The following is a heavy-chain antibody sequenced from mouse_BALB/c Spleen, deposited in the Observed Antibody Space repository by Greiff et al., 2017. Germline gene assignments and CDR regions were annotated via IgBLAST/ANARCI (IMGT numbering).Heavy chain of an antibody. V-gene: IGHV2-2*02. CDR3: ARIYYYGSSYYYAMDY. D-gene: IGHD1-1*01. CDR2: IWSGGST. Sequence: VKLMESGPGLVQPSQSLSITCTVSGFSLTSYGVHWVRQSPGKGLEWLGVIWSGGSTDYNAAFISRLSISKDNSKSQVFFKMNSLQANDTAIYYCARIYYYGSSYYYAMDYWGQGTSVTVSS. J-gene: IGHJ4*01. CDR1: GFSLTSYG.